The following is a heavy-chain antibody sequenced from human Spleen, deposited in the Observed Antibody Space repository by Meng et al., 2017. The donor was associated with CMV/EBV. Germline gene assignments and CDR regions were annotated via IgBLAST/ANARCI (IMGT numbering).Heavy chain of an antibody. CDR1: GGSISSYY. Sequence: SETLSLTCTVSGGSISSYYWSWIRQPPGKGLEWIGYIYRSGITYYNPSLKSRLTMSVDTSKNQFSLRLKSVTAADTAVYYCARVADTGCFDFWGQGTLVTVSS. J-gene: IGHJ4*02. CDR2: IYRSGIT. CDR3: ARVADTGCFDF. D-gene: IGHD3-10*01. V-gene: IGHV4-59*08.